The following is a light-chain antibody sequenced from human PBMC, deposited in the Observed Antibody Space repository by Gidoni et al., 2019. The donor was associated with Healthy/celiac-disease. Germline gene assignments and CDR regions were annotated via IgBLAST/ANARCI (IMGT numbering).Light chain of an antibody. Sequence: YELTQPSSVSVSPGQTARITCSGDVLAKKYARWFQQKPGQAPVLVIYKDSERPSGIPERFSGSSSGTTVTLTISGAQVEDEADYYCYSAADNAWVFGGGTKLTVL. CDR2: KDS. V-gene: IGLV3-27*01. CDR1: VLAKKY. J-gene: IGLJ3*02. CDR3: YSAADNAWV.